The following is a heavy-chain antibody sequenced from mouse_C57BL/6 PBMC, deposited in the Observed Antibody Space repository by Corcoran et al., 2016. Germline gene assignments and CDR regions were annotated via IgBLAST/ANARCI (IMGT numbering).Heavy chain of an antibody. CDR1: GYTFTDYY. V-gene: IGHV1-19*01. Sequence: EVQLQQSGPVLVKPGASVKMSCKASGYTFTDYYMNWVKQSHGKSLEWIGVINPYNGGTSYNQKFKGKATLTVDKSSSTAYMELNSLTSEDSAGYYCARGGGYDGSPDYWGQGTTLTVSS. CDR2: INPYNGGT. CDR3: ARGGGYDGSPDY. D-gene: IGHD2-3*01. J-gene: IGHJ2*01.